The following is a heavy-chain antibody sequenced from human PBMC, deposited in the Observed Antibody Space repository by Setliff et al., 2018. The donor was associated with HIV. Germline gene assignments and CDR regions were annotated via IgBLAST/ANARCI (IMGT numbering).Heavy chain of an antibody. CDR2: ISTSGST. Sequence: SETLSLTCTVSGASVTTHYWSLIRQPPGKGLEWIGCISTSGSTNYNPSLKSRVTLSIDMSKNQFSLKMSSVTAADPAVYYCTRLAGGFADYWGQGKLVTVSS. CDR3: TRLAGGFADY. CDR1: GASVTTHY. V-gene: IGHV4-4*09. D-gene: IGHD5-12*01. J-gene: IGHJ4*02.